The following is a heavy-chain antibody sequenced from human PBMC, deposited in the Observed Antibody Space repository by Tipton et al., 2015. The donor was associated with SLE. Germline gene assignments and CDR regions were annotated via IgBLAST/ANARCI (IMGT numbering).Heavy chain of an antibody. CDR3: ARGAKERITLVRVRPYYFDY. J-gene: IGHJ4*01. CDR1: GGSISSSGHY. V-gene: IGHV4-39*01. Sequence: TLSLTCTVSGGSISSSGHYWGWIRQPPGKGLEWIGSIYYSVATHYNPSLKSRVTISADTSKNRFSLRLTSVTAADTAVYYCARGAKERITLVRVRPYYFDYWGQGSLVTVSS. CDR2: IYYSVAT. D-gene: IGHD3-10*01.